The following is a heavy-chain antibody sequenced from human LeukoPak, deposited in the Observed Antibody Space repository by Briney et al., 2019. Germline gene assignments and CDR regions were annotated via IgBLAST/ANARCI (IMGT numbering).Heavy chain of an antibody. CDR2: INPTGGST. CDR3: ARGDSSGCPDY. V-gene: IGHV1-46*01. J-gene: IGHJ4*02. CDR1: GYTFPSYF. D-gene: IGHD6-19*01. Sequence: ASVKVSCKASGYTFPSYFMHWVRQAPGQGLEWMGIINPTGGSTTYAQKFQGRVTMTRDTSTSTVYMELSSLRSEDTAVYYCARGDSSGCPDYWGQGTLVTVSS.